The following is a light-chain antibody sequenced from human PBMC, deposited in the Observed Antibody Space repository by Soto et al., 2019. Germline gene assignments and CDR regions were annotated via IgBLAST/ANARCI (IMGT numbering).Light chain of an antibody. CDR2: GAS. Sequence: EIVMTQSPATLSVSPSERSTLSCRASHSVSSNLAWYQQRPGQAPRLLISGASTRASGIPARFSGSGSGTDFTLTISSLQSADFGIYYCQQYHNWPQTLGQGTKVDIK. V-gene: IGKV3-15*01. CDR3: QQYHNWPQT. CDR1: HSVSSN. J-gene: IGKJ1*01.